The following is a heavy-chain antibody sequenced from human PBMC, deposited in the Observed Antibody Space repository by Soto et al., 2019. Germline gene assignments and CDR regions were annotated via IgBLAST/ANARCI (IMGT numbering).Heavy chain of an antibody. D-gene: IGHD3-9*01. J-gene: IGHJ4*02. CDR1: GYSFSTYW. CDR2: ISPGDSDT. V-gene: IGHV5-51*01. CDR3: ASHATYYDILSGYYFDY. Sequence: GESLKISCQGSGYSFSTYWIAWVRQVPGKGLEWMGIISPGDSDTKYSQSCQGQVTISADKSISTAYLQWNSLKASDTSLYYCASHATYYDILSGYYFDYWGQGTLVTVSS.